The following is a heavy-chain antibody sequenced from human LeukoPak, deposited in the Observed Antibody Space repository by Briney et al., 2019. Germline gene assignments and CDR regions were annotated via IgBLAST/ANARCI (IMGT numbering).Heavy chain of an antibody. CDR2: IIPIFGTA. CDR1: GGTFSSYA. V-gene: IGHV1-69*06. CDR3: AREYYYDSSGYYEPDY. D-gene: IGHD3-22*01. Sequence: ASVKVSCKASGGTFSSYAISWVRQAPGQGLEWMGGIIPIFGTANYAQKFQGRVTITADKSTSTAYMELSSLRSEDTAVYYCAREYYYDSSGYYEPDYWGQGTLVTVSS. J-gene: IGHJ4*02.